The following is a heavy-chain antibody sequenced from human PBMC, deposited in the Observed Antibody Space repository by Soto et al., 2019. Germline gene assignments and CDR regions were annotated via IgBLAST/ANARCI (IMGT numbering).Heavy chain of an antibody. CDR2: ISTDGSNT. V-gene: IGHV3-74*01. CDR3: ARDLLSLRGY. Sequence: EQLVESGGGLVQPGGSLRLSCAASGFTFSSYWMHWVRQAPGKGLVWVSRISTDGSNTNYADSVKGRFTISRDNSKKMLYLQMNSLRAEDTAVYYCARDLLSLRGYWGQGTLVTVSS. D-gene: IGHD2-15*01. CDR1: GFTFSSYW. J-gene: IGHJ4*02.